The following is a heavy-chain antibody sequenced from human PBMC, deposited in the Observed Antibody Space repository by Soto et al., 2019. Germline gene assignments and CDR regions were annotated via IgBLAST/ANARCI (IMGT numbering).Heavy chain of an antibody. V-gene: IGHV3-48*03. CDR2: ISSSGSTR. Sequence: LRLSGAASGFTFSSYEMNWVRQAPGTGLEWVSYISSSGSTRYYADSVKGRFTMSRDNAKNSLYLQMNSLRVEDTAVYYCARDPEGILLGEVDVWGQRNTVAVSS. J-gene: IGHJ6*02. D-gene: IGHD6-13*01. CDR1: GFTFSSYE. CDR3: ARDPEGILLGEVDV.